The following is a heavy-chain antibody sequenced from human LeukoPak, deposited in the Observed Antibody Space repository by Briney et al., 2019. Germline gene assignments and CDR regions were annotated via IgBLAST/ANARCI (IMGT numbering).Heavy chain of an antibody. J-gene: IGHJ4*02. CDR3: ARLETSYFDY. V-gene: IGHV4-61*02. Sequence: PSETLSLTCTVSSGSINSGRFYWSWIRQPAGKGLEWVGRTDISGSTYYNPSLKSRVTISVDTSNNQFSLKLNSVTAADTAVYYCARLETSYFDYWGQGTLVTVSS. CDR1: SGSINSGRFY. D-gene: IGHD1-1*01. CDR2: TDISGST.